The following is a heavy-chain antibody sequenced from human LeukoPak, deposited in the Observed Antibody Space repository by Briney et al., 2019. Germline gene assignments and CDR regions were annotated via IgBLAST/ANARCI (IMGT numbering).Heavy chain of an antibody. CDR1: RGSISSYS. CDR3: ASGYCGGACQLGGVDM. D-gene: IGHD2-21*02. V-gene: IGHV4-4*07. Sequence: SGTLSLTCTVSRGSISSYSWSCIRQPAGKGLEWIGRIYTGGSTNYDPSLKSRVTMSVDTSKNQFSLKLSSVTAADTAVYYCASGYCGGACQLGGVDMWCQGTMVTVSS. CDR2: IYTGGST. J-gene: IGHJ3*02.